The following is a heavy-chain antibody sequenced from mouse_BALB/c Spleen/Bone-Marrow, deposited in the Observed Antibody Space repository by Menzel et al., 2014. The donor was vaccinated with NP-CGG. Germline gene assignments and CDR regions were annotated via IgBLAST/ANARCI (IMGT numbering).Heavy chain of an antibody. D-gene: IGHD2-4*01. CDR3: ASSPMITESCAMDY. CDR1: GYTFTSYW. CDR2: IAPGSGNT. J-gene: IGHJ4*01. Sequence: DLVKPGASVKLSCKASGYTFTSYWINWIKQRPGQGLEWIGRIAPGSGNTYYNEMFKGKATLTVDTSSSTAYIQLSILSSEDSPVYFCASSPMITESCAMDYWGQGTSVTVSS. V-gene: IGHV1S41*01.